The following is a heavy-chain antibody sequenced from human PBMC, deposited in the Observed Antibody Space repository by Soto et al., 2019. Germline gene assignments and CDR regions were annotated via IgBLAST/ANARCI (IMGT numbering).Heavy chain of an antibody. CDR1: GGSISSYY. CDR3: AAADASNYYYYGMDV. CDR2: IYYSGST. J-gene: IGHJ6*02. D-gene: IGHD2-8*01. V-gene: IGHV4-59*01. Sequence: PSETLSLTCTVSGGSISSYYWSWIRQPPGEGLEWIGYIYYSGSTNYNPSLKSRVTISVDTSKNQFSLKLSSVTAADTAVYYCAAADASNYYYYGMDVWGQGTTVTVSS.